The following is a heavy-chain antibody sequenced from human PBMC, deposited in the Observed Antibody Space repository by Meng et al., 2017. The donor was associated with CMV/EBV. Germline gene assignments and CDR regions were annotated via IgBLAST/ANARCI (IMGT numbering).Heavy chain of an antibody. J-gene: IGHJ4*02. CDR1: GGSISSSSYY. CDR3: ARDPSLRWIDY. Sequence: LQLQESGPGLGKPSETLSLTCTVSGGSISSSSYYWGWIRQPPGKGLEWIGSIYYSGSTYYNPSLKSRVTISVDTSKNQFSLKLSSVTAADTAVYYCARDPSLRWIDYWGQGTLVTVSS. V-gene: IGHV4-39*07. D-gene: IGHD4-23*01. CDR2: IYYSGST.